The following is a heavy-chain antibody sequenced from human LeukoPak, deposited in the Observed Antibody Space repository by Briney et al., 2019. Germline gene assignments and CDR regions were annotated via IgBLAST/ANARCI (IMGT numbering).Heavy chain of an antibody. J-gene: IGHJ5*02. CDR2: IYPGDSDT. V-gene: IGHV5-51*01. D-gene: IGHD3-3*01. CDR1: GYSFTSYW. CDR3: ARTRHYDFWSGYYKDGFDP. Sequence: GESLKISCKGSGYSFTSYWIGWVRQMPGKGLEWMGIIYPGDSDTRYSPSFQGQVTISADKSISTAYLQWSSPKASDTAMYYCARTRHYDFWSGYYKDGFDPWGQGTLVTVSS.